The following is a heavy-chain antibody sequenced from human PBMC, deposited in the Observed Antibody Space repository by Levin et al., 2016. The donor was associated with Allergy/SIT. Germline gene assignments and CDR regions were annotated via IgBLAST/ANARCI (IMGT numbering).Heavy chain of an antibody. CDR2: INAGNGNT. CDR3: ASRGGPAAENDAFDI. J-gene: IGHJ3*02. Sequence: WVRQAPGQRLEWMGWINAGNGNTKYSQKFQGRVTITRDTSASTAYMELSSLRSEDTAVYYCASRGGPAAENDAFDIWGQGTMVTVSS. V-gene: IGHV1-3*01. D-gene: IGHD2-2*01.